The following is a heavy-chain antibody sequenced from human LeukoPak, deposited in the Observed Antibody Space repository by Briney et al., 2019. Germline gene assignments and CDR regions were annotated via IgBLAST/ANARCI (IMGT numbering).Heavy chain of an antibody. V-gene: IGHV3-30-3*02. D-gene: IGHD6-13*01. Sequence: GGSLRLSCAASGFTFSSYAMHWVRQAPGKGLEWVAVISYDGSNKYYADSVKGRFTISIDNSKNSLYLQMNSLRTEDTALYYCAKSYSSSWYHYFDYWGQGTLVTVSS. CDR1: GFTFSSYA. CDR2: ISYDGSNK. J-gene: IGHJ4*02. CDR3: AKSYSSSWYHYFDY.